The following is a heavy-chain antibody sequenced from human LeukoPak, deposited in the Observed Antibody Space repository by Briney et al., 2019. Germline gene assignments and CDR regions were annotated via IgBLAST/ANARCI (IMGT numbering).Heavy chain of an antibody. CDR2: IYYSGST. V-gene: IGHV4-59*01. D-gene: IGHD2-2*01. J-gene: IGHJ6*02. Sequence: WIGYIYYSGSTNYNPSLKSRVTISVDTSKNQFSLKLSSVTAADTAVYYCAREMVVPYGMDVWGQGTTVTVSS. CDR3: AREMVVPYGMDV.